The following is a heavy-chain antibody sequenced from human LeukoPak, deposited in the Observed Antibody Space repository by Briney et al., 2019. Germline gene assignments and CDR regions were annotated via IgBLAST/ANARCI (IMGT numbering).Heavy chain of an antibody. V-gene: IGHV3-33*01. CDR3: ARSNNAFDY. CDR2: IWHDGSEK. CDR1: GFTFSTYG. D-gene: IGHD1/OR15-1a*01. J-gene: IGHJ4*02. Sequence: GRSLRLSCAASGFTFSTYGMNWVRQAPGKGLEWVAVIWHDGSEKYYADSVKDRFTISRDNSKNTLYLQMNSLRAEDTAVYFCARSNNAFDYWGQGSLSPSPQ.